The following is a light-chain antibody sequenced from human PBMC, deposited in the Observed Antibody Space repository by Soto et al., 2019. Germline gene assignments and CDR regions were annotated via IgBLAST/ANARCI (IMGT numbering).Light chain of an antibody. J-gene: IGKJ1*01. CDR1: QDISNY. CDR2: AAS. CDR3: QKYYNAPWT. Sequence: DIQMTQSPPSLSASVGDTVAITCLASQDISNYLAWYQQKPGKVPKLLIYAASTLQSGVPSRFSGSGSGTDFTLTISSLQPEDVATYYCQKYYNAPWTFGRGTKVEI. V-gene: IGKV1-27*01.